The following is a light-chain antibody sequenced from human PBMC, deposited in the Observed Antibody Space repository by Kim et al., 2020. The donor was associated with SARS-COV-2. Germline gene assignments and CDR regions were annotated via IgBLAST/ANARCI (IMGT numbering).Light chain of an antibody. Sequence: GESSTLPCRARQSVSSSFLAWYQQNPGQAPRLLIYATSHRVPGLPDRFSGSGSRTDFTLTISRLEPEDFAVYYCQKHSNSPMHMYTFGQGTKLEI. V-gene: IGKV3-20*01. CDR2: ATS. J-gene: IGKJ2*01. CDR1: QSVSSSF. CDR3: QKHSNSPMHMYT.